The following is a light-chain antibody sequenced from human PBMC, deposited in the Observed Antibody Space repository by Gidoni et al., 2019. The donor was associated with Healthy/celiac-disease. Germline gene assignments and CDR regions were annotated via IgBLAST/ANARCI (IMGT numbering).Light chain of an antibody. CDR2: LGS. Sequence: DLVITQSPLCLPVTPGEPASISCRSSQSLLHSNGYNYLDWYLQKPGQAPQLLIYLGSNRATGVPDRFSGSGSGTDFTLKISRVEAEDVGVYYCMQALQTPWTFGQGTKVEIK. CDR3: MQALQTPWT. V-gene: IGKV2-28*01. CDR1: QSLLHSNGYNY. J-gene: IGKJ1*01.